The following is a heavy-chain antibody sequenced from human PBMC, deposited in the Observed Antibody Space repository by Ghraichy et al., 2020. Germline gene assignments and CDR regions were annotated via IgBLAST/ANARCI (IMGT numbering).Heavy chain of an antibody. CDR1: GFNFSNYA. CDR2: MTASGSYT. Sequence: LSLTCVASGFNFSNYAMTWVRQAPGKGLEWVSTMTASGSYTYYEDSVKGRFIISRDNSKNTLFLQMRGLRAGDTAMYYCAKRHFDSSGHAFDSRGQGTLVTVSS. J-gene: IGHJ4*02. D-gene: IGHD3-22*01. V-gene: IGHV3-23*01. CDR3: AKRHFDSSGHAFDS.